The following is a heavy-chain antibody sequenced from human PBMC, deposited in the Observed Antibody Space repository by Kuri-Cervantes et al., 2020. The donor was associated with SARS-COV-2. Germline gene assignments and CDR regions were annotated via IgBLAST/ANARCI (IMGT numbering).Heavy chain of an antibody. J-gene: IGHJ4*02. D-gene: IGHD6-19*01. Sequence: ESLKISCTVSGGSISSYYWSWIRQPPGKGLEWIGYIYYSGSTNYNPSLKSRVTISVDTSKNQFSLQLNSVTPEDTAVYYCARMAPRSGWELDYWGQGTLVTVSS. CDR3: ARMAPRSGWELDY. CDR1: GGSISSYY. CDR2: IYYSGST. V-gene: IGHV4-59*12.